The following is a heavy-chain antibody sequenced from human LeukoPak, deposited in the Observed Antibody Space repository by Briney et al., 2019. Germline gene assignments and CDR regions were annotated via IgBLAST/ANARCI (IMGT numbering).Heavy chain of an antibody. J-gene: IGHJ4*02. Sequence: GGSLRLSCVASGFTFTDYFMSWVRQAPGKGLEWVSYIRSSSTTIYYADSVKGRFTISRDNAKNSLFLQMNSLRAEDTAVYYCAREGYSYGWLTYWGQGTLVTVSS. CDR2: IRSSSTTI. D-gene: IGHD5-18*01. CDR3: AREGYSYGWLTY. CDR1: GFTFTDYF. V-gene: IGHV3-48*01.